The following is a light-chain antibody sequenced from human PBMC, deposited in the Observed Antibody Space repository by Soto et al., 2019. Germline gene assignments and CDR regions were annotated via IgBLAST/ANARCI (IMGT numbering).Light chain of an antibody. CDR3: MQTIQLPIT. Sequence: DILMTQSPLSLSVTPGQPASISCKSSQSLLQSDGKTYLFWLLQKPGQPPQLLIYEVSKRFSGVTERFSGSGSGTEFTLKISRVEAEDVGVYYCMQTIQLPITFGQGTRLDIK. J-gene: IGKJ5*01. CDR1: QSLLQSDGKTY. CDR2: EVS. V-gene: IGKV2D-29*01.